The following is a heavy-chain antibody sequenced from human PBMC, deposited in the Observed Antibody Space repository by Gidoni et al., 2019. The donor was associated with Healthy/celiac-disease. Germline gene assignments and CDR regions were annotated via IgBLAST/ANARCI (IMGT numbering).Heavy chain of an antibody. CDR2: ISYDGSNK. D-gene: IGHD5-18*01. CDR3: ARDSRTSRHSSGSRWGMDV. Sequence: QVQLVESGGGVVQPGKSLRLSCAASGFTFSSYAMHWVRQAPGKGLEWVALISYDGSNKYYADSVKGRFTISRDNSKNTLYLQMNSLRAEDTAVYYCARDSRTSRHSSGSRWGMDVWGQGTTVTVSS. CDR1: GFTFSSYA. J-gene: IGHJ6*02. V-gene: IGHV3-30-3*01.